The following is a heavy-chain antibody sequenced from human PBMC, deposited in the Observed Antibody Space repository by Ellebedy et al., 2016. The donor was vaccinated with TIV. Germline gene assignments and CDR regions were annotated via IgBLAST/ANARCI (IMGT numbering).Heavy chain of an antibody. J-gene: IGHJ4*02. Sequence: GGSLRLSCAASGFTFSSYSMNWVRQAPGKGLEWVAVIWYDGRNKHYADSVKGRFTISRDNSKNTLYLQMDSLRAEDTAVYFCARDLWELHFEYYFDYWGQGTLVTVSS. CDR3: ARDLWELHFEYYFDY. D-gene: IGHD1-26*01. CDR2: IWYDGRNK. V-gene: IGHV3-33*08. CDR1: GFTFSSYS.